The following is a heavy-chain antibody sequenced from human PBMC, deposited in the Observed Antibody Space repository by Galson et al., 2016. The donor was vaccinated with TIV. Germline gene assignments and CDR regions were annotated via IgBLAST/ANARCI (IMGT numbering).Heavy chain of an antibody. Sequence: SVKVSCKASGGIFSGYAINWVRQAPGQGLEWMGRIISIFRTANYAAKFQGRVTITADDPTNTVHIELSSLKSEDTSVYYCARRTDGHLDDYYGMDVWGQETTVIVSS. CDR3: ARRTDGHLDDYYGMDV. J-gene: IGHJ6*02. V-gene: IGHV1-69*13. CDR1: GGIFSGYA. CDR2: IISIFRTA. D-gene: IGHD5-24*01.